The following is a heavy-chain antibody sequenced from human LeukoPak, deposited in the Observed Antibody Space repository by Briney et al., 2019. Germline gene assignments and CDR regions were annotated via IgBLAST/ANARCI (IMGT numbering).Heavy chain of an antibody. CDR2: IYISGTT. CDR1: GGSISSGYYY. D-gene: IGHD3-3*01. J-gene: IGHJ4*02. Sequence: SETLCLTCTVSGGSISSGYYYWGWIRQPPGKGLEWIGSIYISGTTYYNPSLKSRVTISVDTSKNQFSLKLSSVTAADTAMFYCARHQGLAWSGYYMGYWGQGILVTVSS. V-gene: IGHV4-39*01. CDR3: ARHQGLAWSGYYMGY.